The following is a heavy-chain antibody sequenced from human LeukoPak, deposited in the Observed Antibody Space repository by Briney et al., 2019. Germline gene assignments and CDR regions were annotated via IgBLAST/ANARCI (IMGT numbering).Heavy chain of an antibody. V-gene: IGHV4-59*01. D-gene: IGHD3-22*01. Sequence: SETLSLTCTVSGGSISSYYWSWIRQPPGKGLEWIGYIYYSGSTNYNPSLKSRVTISVDTSKNQFSLKLSSVTAADTAVYYCARDLSTMIVAEYFQHWGQGTLVTVSS. CDR1: GGSISSYY. CDR3: ARDLSTMIVAEYFQH. CDR2: IYYSGST. J-gene: IGHJ1*01.